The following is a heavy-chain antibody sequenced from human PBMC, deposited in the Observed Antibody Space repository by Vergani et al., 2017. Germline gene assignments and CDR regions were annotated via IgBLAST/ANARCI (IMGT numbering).Heavy chain of an antibody. V-gene: IGHV5-51*03. J-gene: IGHJ5*02. CDR3: ARSHGYCSSTSCYTDNWFDP. CDR1: GYSFTSYW. D-gene: IGHD2-2*02. Sequence: EVQLVQSGAEVKKPGESLKISCKGSGYSFTSYWIGWVRQMPGKGLEWMGIIYPGYSDTRYSPSFQGQVTISADKYISTAYLQWSSLKASDTAMYYCARSHGYCSSTSCYTDNWFDPWGQGTLVTVSS. CDR2: IYPGYSDT.